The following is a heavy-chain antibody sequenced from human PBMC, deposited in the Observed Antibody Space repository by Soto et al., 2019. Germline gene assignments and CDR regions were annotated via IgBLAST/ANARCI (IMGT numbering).Heavy chain of an antibody. CDR2: INHSGST. V-gene: IGHV4-34*01. J-gene: IGHJ5*02. CDR1: GGSFSGYY. CDR3: ARTSSMVRGVMSARRKKNWFDP. D-gene: IGHD3-10*01. Sequence: QVQLQQWGAGLLKPSETLSLTCAVYGGSFSGYYWSWIRQPPGKGLEWIGEINHSGSTNYNPSLKQRVTISVDPSNNQFSLKLSSVTAADTAVYYCARTSSMVRGVMSARRKKNWFDPWGQGTLVTVSS.